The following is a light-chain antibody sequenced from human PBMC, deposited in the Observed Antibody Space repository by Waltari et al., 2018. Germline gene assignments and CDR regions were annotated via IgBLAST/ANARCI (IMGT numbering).Light chain of an antibody. J-gene: IGLJ2*01. CDR1: SSDVGCCNR. V-gene: IGLV2-18*02. Sequence: QSALKQPPSVSGSPGQSVTISCAGTSSDVGCCNRVSWYQQPPGSAPKLMIFEVNNRLSGVPYRFSGSICGNTASLTISGLQAEDEADYYCSSYTTSDTLIFGGGTKLTVL. CDR3: SSYTTSDTLI. CDR2: EVN.